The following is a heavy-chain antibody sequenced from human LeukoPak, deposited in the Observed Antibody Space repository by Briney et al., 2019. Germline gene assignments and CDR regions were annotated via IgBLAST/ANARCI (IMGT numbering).Heavy chain of an antibody. D-gene: IGHD6-19*01. J-gene: IGHJ4*02. CDR2: ISGSGSNT. V-gene: IGHV3-23*01. CDR3: ASWPVGWYGEDS. Sequence: GGSLRLSCAASGFTFTTYGMIWVRQAPGKGLEWVLGISGSGSNTYYADSAKGRFTSSRDYSKRTVYLQMNSLRAEDTAVYYCASWPVGWYGEDSWGQGTLVTVSS. CDR1: GFTFTTYG.